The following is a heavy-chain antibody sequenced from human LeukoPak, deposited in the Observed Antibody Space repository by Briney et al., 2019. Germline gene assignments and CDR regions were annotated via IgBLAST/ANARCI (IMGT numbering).Heavy chain of an antibody. J-gene: IGHJ4*02. CDR3: ARVGDYCSSTSCYDLVLLDY. D-gene: IGHD2-2*01. Sequence: PSETLSLTCTVSGGSISSYYWSWIRQPPGKGLEWIGYIYYSGSTNYNPSLKSRVTISVDTSKNQFSLKLSSVTAADTAVYYCARVGDYCSSTSCYDLVLLDYWGQGTLVTVSS. CDR2: IYYSGST. CDR1: GGSISSYY. V-gene: IGHV4-59*01.